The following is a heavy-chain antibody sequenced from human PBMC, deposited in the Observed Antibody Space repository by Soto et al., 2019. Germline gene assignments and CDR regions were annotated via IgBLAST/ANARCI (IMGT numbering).Heavy chain of an antibody. J-gene: IGHJ6*02. CDR2: IIPIFGTA. CDR3: AGDIVGQDAGVAPYYYYGMDV. Sequence: QVQLVQSGAEVKKPGSSVKVSCKASGGTFSSYAISWVRQAPGQGLEWMGGIIPIFGTANYAQKFQGRVTITADESTSTAYMELSSLGSEETAVYYLAGDIVGQDAGVAPYYYYGMDVWGQGTTVTVSS. D-gene: IGHD1-26*01. V-gene: IGHV1-69*12. CDR1: GGTFSSYA.